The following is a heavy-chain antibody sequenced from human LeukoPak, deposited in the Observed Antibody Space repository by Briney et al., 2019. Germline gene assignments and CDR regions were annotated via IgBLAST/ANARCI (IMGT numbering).Heavy chain of an antibody. CDR1: GFTFSTYS. J-gene: IGHJ4*02. V-gene: IGHV3-48*04. CDR3: AKGHSGSYYDGNFDY. D-gene: IGHD1-26*01. CDR2: ISSSSSTI. Sequence: GGSLRLSCAASGFTFSTYSMTWVRQAPGKGLEWVSYISSSSSTIYYADSVKGRFTISRDNAKNSLYLQMNSLRAEDTALYYCAKGHSGSYYDGNFDYWGQGTLVTVSS.